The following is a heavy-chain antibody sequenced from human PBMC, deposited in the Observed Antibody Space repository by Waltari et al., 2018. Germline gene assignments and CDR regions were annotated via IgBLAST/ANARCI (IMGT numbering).Heavy chain of an antibody. CDR1: GGTFSSYA. V-gene: IGHV1-69*01. CDR3: ARESETLLPPTYYYGMDV. J-gene: IGHJ6*02. CDR2: VIPIFGTA. Sequence: QVQLVQSGAEVKKPGSSVKVSCKASGGTFSSYAISWVCRAPGHGLEWMGGVIPIFGTANYAQKFQGRVTITADESTSTAYMELSSLRSEDTAVYYCARESETLLPPTYYYGMDVWGQGTTVTVSS.